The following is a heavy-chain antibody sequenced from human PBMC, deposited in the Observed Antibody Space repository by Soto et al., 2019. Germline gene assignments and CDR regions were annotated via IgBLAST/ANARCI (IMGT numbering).Heavy chain of an antibody. CDR3: AREGTYSDYYDSSGYPVDAFDI. CDR2: MNPNSGNT. Sequence: RASVKVSCKASGYTFTSYDINWVRQATGQGLEWMGWMNPNSGNTGYAQKFQGRVTMTRNTSISTAYMELSSLRSEDTAVYYCAREGTYSDYYDSSGYPVDAFDIWGQGTMVTVSS. J-gene: IGHJ3*02. D-gene: IGHD3-22*01. V-gene: IGHV1-8*01. CDR1: GYTFTSYD.